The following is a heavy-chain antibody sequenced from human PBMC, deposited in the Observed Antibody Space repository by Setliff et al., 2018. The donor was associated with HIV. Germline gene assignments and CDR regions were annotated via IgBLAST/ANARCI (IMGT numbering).Heavy chain of an antibody. J-gene: IGHJ4*02. D-gene: IGHD1-26*01. CDR1: GYTLTSYP. CDR3: ARGWEGGMDY. CDR2: INTSGGSA. V-gene: IGHV1-46*01. Sequence: ASVKVSCKASGYTLTSYPMHWVRQAPGQGLEWMGAINTSGGSAGYAEKFRGRVTMTRDTSTNTVYMDLRNLRSEDTAVYYCARGWEGGMDYWGQGTLVTVSS.